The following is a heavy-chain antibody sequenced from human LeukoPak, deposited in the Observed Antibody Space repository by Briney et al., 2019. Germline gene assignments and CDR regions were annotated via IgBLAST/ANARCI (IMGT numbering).Heavy chain of an antibody. Sequence: GGSLRLSCAASGFTFSNAWMSWVRQAPGKGLEWVGRIKSKTDGGTTDYAAPVKGRFTISRDDSKNTLYLQMNSLRVEDTAVYYCARWDSGLGYWGQGTLVTVSS. CDR1: GFTFSNAW. CDR3: ARWDSGLGY. D-gene: IGHD5-24*01. J-gene: IGHJ4*02. V-gene: IGHV3-15*01. CDR2: IKSKTDGGTT.